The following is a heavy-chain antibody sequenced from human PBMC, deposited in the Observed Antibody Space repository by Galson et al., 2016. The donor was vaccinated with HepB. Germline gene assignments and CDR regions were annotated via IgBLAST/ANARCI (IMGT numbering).Heavy chain of an antibody. CDR1: GFTFSSYS. Sequence: SLRLSCAASGFTFSSYSMNWVRQAPGKGLEWISYISSTGNTMYYADSVKGRFTISRDNAKNSLYLQMNSLRAEDTAVYYCARALAVVLPDYGMDVWGKGTTVTVSS. CDR2: ISSTGNTM. V-gene: IGHV3-48*01. D-gene: IGHD3-3*01. J-gene: IGHJ6*04. CDR3: ARALAVVLPDYGMDV.